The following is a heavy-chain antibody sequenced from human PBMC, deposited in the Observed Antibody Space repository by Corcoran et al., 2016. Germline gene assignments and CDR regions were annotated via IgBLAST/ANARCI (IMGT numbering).Heavy chain of an antibody. CDR2: ISYDGSNK. Sequence: QVQLVESGGGVVQPGRSLRLSCAASGFTFSSYGMHWVRQAPGKGLEWVAVISYDGSNKYYADSVKGRFTISRDNSKNTLYLQMNSLRAEDPAVYYWAKDSAVTTDYYYGMDVWGQGTTVTVSS. CDR1: GFTFSSYG. CDR3: AKDSAVTTDYYYGMDV. J-gene: IGHJ6*02. V-gene: IGHV3-30*18. D-gene: IGHD4-17*01.